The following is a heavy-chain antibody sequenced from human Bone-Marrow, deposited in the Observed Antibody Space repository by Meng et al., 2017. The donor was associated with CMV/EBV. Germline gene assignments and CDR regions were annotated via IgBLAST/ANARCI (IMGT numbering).Heavy chain of an antibody. CDR1: GGTFSSYA. V-gene: IGHV1-69*10. CDR3: ARQWDYGYNSLDY. Sequence: SVKVSCKASGGTFSSYAISWVRQAPGQGLEWMGGIIPILGIANYAQKFQGRVTITADKSTSTAYMELSSLRVGDTAVYYCARQWDYGYNSLDYWGQGTLVTASS. J-gene: IGHJ4*02. D-gene: IGHD3-16*01. CDR2: IIPILGIA.